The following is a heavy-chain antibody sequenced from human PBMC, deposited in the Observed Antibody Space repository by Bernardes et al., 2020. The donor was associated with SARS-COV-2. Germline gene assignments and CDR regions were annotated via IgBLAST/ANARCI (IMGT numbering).Heavy chain of an antibody. V-gene: IGHV3-74*01. J-gene: IGHJ5*02. CDR3: ARDRGSSWPYNWFDP. Sequence: GGSLRLSCAASGFTFSSYWMHWVRQAPGKGLVWVSRINSDGSSTSYADSVKGRFTISRDNAKNTLYLQMNSLRAEDTAVYYCARDRGSSWPYNWFDPWGQGTLVTVSS. D-gene: IGHD6-13*01. CDR1: GFTFSSYW. CDR2: INSDGSST.